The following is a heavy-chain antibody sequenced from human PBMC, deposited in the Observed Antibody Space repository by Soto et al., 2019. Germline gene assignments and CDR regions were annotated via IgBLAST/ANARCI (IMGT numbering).Heavy chain of an antibody. CDR1: GGSISSSSYY. Sequence: PSETLSLTCTVSGGSISSSSYYWGWIRQPPGKGLEWIGSIYYSGSTYYNPSLKSRVTISVDTSKNQFSLKLSSVTAADTAVYYCARRNSSSWPGLYYYYYYGMDVWGQGTTVTVSS. V-gene: IGHV4-39*01. CDR2: IYYSGST. CDR3: ARRNSSSWPGLYYYYYYGMDV. D-gene: IGHD6-13*01. J-gene: IGHJ6*02.